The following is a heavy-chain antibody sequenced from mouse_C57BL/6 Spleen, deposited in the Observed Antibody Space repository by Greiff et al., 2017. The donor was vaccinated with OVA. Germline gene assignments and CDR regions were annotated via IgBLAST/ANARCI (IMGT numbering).Heavy chain of an antibody. Sequence: EVKLMESGGGLVKPGGSLKLSCAASGFTFSDYGMHWVRQAPEKGLEWVAYISSGSSTIYYADTVKGRFTISRDNAKNTLFLQMTSLRSEDTAMYYCAKYDGDYWGQGTTLTVSS. D-gene: IGHD2-3*01. CDR1: GFTFSDYG. CDR2: ISSGSSTI. J-gene: IGHJ2*01. CDR3: AKYDGDY. V-gene: IGHV5-17*01.